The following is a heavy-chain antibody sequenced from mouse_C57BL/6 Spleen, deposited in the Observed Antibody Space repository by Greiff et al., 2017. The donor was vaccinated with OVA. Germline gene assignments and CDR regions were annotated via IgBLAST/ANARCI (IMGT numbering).Heavy chain of an antibody. CDR2: IDPSDSET. Sequence: VQLQQPGAELVRPGSSVKLSCKASGYTFTSYWMHWVKQRPIQGLEWIGNIDPSDSETHYNQKFKDKATLTVDKSSSTAYMQLSSLTSEDSAVYYCATTAQATGAYWGQGTLVTVSA. CDR3: ATTAQATGAY. D-gene: IGHD3-2*02. J-gene: IGHJ3*01. CDR1: GYTFTSYW. V-gene: IGHV1-52*01.